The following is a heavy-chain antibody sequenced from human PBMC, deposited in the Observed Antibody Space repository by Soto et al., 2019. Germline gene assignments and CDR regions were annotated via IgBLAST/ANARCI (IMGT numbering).Heavy chain of an antibody. CDR3: ARDRHSSSSGYFEY. CDR1: GFTFSSYG. V-gene: IGHV3-33*01. Sequence: QVQLVESGGGVVQPGRSLRLSYAASGFTFSSYGMHWVRQAPGKGLEWVAVIWYDGNDKYYADFVKGRFTISRDNAKNTVSLQMNSLRAEDTAVYYCARDRHSSSSGYFEYWGQGTLVTVSS. CDR2: IWYDGNDK. D-gene: IGHD6-6*01. J-gene: IGHJ4*02.